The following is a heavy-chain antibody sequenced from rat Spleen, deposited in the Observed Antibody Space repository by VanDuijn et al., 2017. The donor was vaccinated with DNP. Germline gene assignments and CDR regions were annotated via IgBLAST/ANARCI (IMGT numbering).Heavy chain of an antibody. Sequence: EVQLVESGGGLVQPGRSLKLSCVASGFTFNKYWMTWIRQVPGKGLEWVASITSSGGSTYYPDSVKGRFTISRDNAKNTLYLQMDSLRSEDTATYYCATNNYFDYWGQGVMVTVSS. V-gene: IGHV5-31*01. D-gene: IGHD3-4*01. CDR3: ATNNYFDY. CDR1: GFTFNKYW. J-gene: IGHJ2*01. CDR2: ITSSGGST.